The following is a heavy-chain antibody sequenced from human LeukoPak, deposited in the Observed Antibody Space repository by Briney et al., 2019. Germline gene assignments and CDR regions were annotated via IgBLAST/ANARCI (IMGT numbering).Heavy chain of an antibody. J-gene: IGHJ5*02. CDR2: INHSGST. CDR1: GGSFSGYY. Sequence: SETLSVTCAVYGGSFSGYYWSWIRQPPGKGLEWIGEINHSGSTNYNPSLKSRVTISVDTSKNQFSLKLSSVTAADTAVYYCARSIQLWLKSNWFDPWGQGTLVTVSS. CDR3: ARSIQLWLKSNWFDP. V-gene: IGHV4-34*01. D-gene: IGHD5-18*01.